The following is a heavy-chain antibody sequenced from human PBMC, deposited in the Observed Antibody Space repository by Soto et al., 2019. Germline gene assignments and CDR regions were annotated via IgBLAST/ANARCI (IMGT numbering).Heavy chain of an antibody. CDR1: GFTFTSSS. V-gene: IGHV1-58*02. CDR3: AAALYSGSYAFDY. CDR2: IVVGSGNT. Sequence: PVKVSCKASGFTFTSSSMQWVRQARGQRLEWIGWIVVGSGNTNYAQKFQERVTITRDMSTSTAYMELSSLRSEDTAVYYCAAALYSGSYAFDYWGQGTLVTVSS. J-gene: IGHJ4*02. D-gene: IGHD1-26*01.